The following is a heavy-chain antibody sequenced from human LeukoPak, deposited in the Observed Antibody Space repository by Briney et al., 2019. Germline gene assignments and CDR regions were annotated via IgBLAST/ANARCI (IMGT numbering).Heavy chain of an antibody. V-gene: IGHV3-9*01. J-gene: IGHJ5*02. D-gene: IGHD3-10*01. Sequence: GGSLRLSCAASGFSFEDYGMHWVRHVPGKGLEWVSGMSSDSNHIDYADSVKGRFTISRDNANNYLYLQMNSLRPEDTGLYYCVRSRVRGDPFDPWGQGTLVTVSS. CDR3: VRSRVRGDPFDP. CDR1: GFSFEDYG. CDR2: MSSDSNHI.